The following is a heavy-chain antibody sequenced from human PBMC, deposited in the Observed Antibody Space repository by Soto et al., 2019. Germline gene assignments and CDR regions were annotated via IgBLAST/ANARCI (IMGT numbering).Heavy chain of an antibody. CDR1: GDSVSSNSAA. Sequence: SQTLSLTCAISGDSVSSNSAAWNWIRQSPSRGLEWLGRTYYRSKWYNDYAVSVKSRITINPDTSKNQFSLQLNSVTPEDTAVYYCARSQRYSSSWYGEWDNYYYMDVWGKGTTVTVSS. J-gene: IGHJ6*03. CDR2: TYYRSKWYN. V-gene: IGHV6-1*01. CDR3: ARSQRYSSSWYGEWDNYYYMDV. D-gene: IGHD6-13*01.